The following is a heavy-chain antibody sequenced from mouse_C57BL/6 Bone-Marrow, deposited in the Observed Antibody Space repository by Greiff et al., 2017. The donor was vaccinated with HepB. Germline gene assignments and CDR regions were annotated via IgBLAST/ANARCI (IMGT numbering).Heavy chain of an antibody. D-gene: IGHD2-3*01. CDR2: ISSGSSTI. Sequence: EVMLVESGGGLVKPGGSLKLSCAASGFTFSDYGMHWVRQAPEKGLEWVAYISSGSSTIYYADTVKGRFTISRDNAKNTLFLQMTSLRSEDTAMYYCARVGYDGYPWFAYWGQGTLVTVSA. V-gene: IGHV5-17*01. CDR1: GFTFSDYG. J-gene: IGHJ3*01. CDR3: ARVGYDGYPWFAY.